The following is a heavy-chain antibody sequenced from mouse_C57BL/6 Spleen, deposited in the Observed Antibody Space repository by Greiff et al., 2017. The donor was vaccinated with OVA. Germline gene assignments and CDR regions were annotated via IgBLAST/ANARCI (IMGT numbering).Heavy chain of an antibody. CDR3: TAESLLITTVVVDY. J-gene: IGHJ2*01. CDR1: GFTFSNYW. D-gene: IGHD1-1*01. Sequence: EVKVLESGGGLVQPGGSMKLSCVASGFTFSNYWMNWVRQSPEKGLEWVAQIRLKSDNYATHYAESVKGRFTISRDDSKSSVYLQMNNLRAVDTGIYYCTAESLLITTVVVDYWGQGTTLTVSS. V-gene: IGHV6-3*01. CDR2: IRLKSDNYAT.